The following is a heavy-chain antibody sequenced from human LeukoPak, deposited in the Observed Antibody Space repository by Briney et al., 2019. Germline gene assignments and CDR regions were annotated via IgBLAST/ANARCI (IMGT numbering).Heavy chain of an antibody. V-gene: IGHV3-23*01. CDR2: ISGSGGST. Sequence: GGSLRLSCAASGFTFSSYAMSWVRQAPGKGLEWVSAISGSGGSTYYADSVKGRFTISKDNSKNTLYLQLNSLRAEDTAVYYRAKDAPIAAARLTSFDYWGQGTLVTVSS. J-gene: IGHJ4*02. CDR1: GFTFSSYA. CDR3: AKDAPIAAARLTSFDY. D-gene: IGHD6-13*01.